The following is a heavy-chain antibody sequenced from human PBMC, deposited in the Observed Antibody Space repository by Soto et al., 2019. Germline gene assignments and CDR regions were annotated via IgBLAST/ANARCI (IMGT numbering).Heavy chain of an antibody. CDR3: ARDRGRFGESNYFEY. CDR2: IYYSGST. V-gene: IGHV4-30-4*01. CDR1: GGSISSGDYY. Sequence: SETLSLTCTVSGGSISSGDYYWTWIRQPPGKGLEWIGYIYYSGSTYYNPSLKSRVTISVDTSKNQFSLKLSSVTAADTAVYYCARDRGRFGESNYFEYWGQGTLVTVSS. D-gene: IGHD3-10*01. J-gene: IGHJ4*02.